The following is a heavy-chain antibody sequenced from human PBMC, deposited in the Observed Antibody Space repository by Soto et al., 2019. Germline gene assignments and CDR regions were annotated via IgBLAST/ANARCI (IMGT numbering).Heavy chain of an antibody. D-gene: IGHD4-17*01. V-gene: IGHV3-23*01. CDR1: GFTFSNYA. J-gene: IGHJ4*02. CDR2: IRGNGVDT. Sequence: PGGSLRLSCAGSGFTFSNYAMTWVRQAPGKGLEYVSSIRGNGVDTSYADSVKGRFTISRDNSKNTVHLQLNSLRADDTATYFCSKDPNGDYIGAFDSWGQGSLVTVSS. CDR3: SKDPNGDYIGAFDS.